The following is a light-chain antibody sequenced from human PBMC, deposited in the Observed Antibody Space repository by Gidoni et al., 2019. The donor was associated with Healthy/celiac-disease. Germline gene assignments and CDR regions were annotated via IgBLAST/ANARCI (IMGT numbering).Light chain of an antibody. J-gene: IGKJ2*01. V-gene: IGKV1-39*01. CDR2: AAS. Sequence: DIQMTQSPSPLSASVGDRVTITCRASQSISSYFNWYQQKPGKAPKLLIYAASSLQSGVPSRFAAIGSGTDFTLTISSLQPDDFATYYCQQSYSTPYTFGQGTKLEIK. CDR3: QQSYSTPYT. CDR1: QSISSY.